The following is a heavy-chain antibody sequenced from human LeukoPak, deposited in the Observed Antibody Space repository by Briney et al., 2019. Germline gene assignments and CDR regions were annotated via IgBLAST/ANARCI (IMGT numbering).Heavy chain of an antibody. J-gene: IGHJ3*02. Sequence: QAGGSLRLSCAASGFTFSSYEMNWVRQAPGKGLEWVSYISSSGSTIYYADSVKGRFTISRDNAKNSLYLQMNSLRAEDTAVYYCARDTYDSSGYYFGRRGDIWGQGTMVTVSS. D-gene: IGHD3-22*01. CDR2: ISSSGSTI. CDR3: ARDTYDSSGYYFGRRGDI. V-gene: IGHV3-48*03. CDR1: GFTFSSYE.